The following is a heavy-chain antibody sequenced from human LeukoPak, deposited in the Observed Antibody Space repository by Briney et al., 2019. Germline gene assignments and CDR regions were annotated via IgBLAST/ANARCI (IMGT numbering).Heavy chain of an antibody. D-gene: IGHD2-2*02. CDR1: GFTFTEYW. CDR3: AKVEYQLLYSYGFDY. V-gene: IGHV3-23*01. J-gene: IGHJ4*02. CDR2: ISGSGGST. Sequence: GGSLRLSCAASGFTFTEYWMTWVRQAPGKWLEWVSAISGSGGSTYYADSVKGRFTISRDNSKNTLYLQMNSLRAEDTAVYYCAKVEYQLLYSYGFDYWGQGTLVTVSS.